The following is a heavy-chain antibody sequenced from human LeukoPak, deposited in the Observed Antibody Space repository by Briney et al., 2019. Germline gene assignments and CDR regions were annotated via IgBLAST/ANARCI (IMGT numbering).Heavy chain of an antibody. CDR2: INHSGST. CDR3: ASGRGCSSTSCHPGVRWFDP. D-gene: IGHD2-2*01. V-gene: IGHV4-34*01. Sequence: SETLSLTCAVYGGSFSGYYWSWIRQPPGKGLEWIGEINHSGSTNYNPSLKSRVTISVDTSKNQFSLKLSSVTAADTAVYYCASGRGCSSTSCHPGVRWFDPWGQGTLVTVSS. J-gene: IGHJ5*02. CDR1: GGSFSGYY.